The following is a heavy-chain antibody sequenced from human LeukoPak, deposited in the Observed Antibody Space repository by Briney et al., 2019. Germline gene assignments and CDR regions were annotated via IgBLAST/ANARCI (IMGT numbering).Heavy chain of an antibody. V-gene: IGHV1-69*04. J-gene: IGHJ4*02. D-gene: IGHD1-26*01. Sequence: ASVKVSCKASGGTFSSYAISWVRQAPGQGLEWMGRIIPILGIANYAQKFQGRVTITADKSTSTAYMELSSLRSEDTAVYYCARSPRELLPFDYWGQGTLVTVSS. CDR2: IIPILGIA. CDR3: ARSPRELLPFDY. CDR1: GGTFSSYA.